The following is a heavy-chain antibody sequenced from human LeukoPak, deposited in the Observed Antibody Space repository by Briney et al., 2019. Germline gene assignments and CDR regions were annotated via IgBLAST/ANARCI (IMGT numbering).Heavy chain of an antibody. Sequence: PGGSLRLSCAASGFTFSSYSMNWVRQAPGKGLEWVSSISSSSSYIYYADSVKGRFTISRDNAKNSLYLQMNSLRAEDTAVYYCARVWVRGVIMAGDDAFDIWGQGTMVTVSS. V-gene: IGHV3-21*01. CDR2: ISSSSSYI. J-gene: IGHJ3*02. CDR1: GFTFSSYS. D-gene: IGHD3-10*01. CDR3: ARVWVRGVIMAGDDAFDI.